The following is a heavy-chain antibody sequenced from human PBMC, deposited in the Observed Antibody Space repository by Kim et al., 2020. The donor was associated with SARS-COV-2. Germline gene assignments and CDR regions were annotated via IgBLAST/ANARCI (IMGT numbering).Heavy chain of an antibody. J-gene: IGHJ6*02. CDR2: ISAYNGNT. CDR1: GYTFTSYG. D-gene: IGHD6-13*01. CDR3: ARVPLIAAAGPDYYYYYGMDV. Sequence: ASVKVSCKASGYTFTSYGISWVRQAPGQGLEWMGWISAYNGNTNYAQKLQGRVTMTTDTSTSTAYMELRSLRSDDTAVYYCARVPLIAAAGPDYYYYYGMDVWGQGTTVTVSS. V-gene: IGHV1-18*01.